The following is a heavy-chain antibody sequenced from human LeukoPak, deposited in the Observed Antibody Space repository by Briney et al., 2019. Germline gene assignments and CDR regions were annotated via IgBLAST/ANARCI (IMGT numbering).Heavy chain of an antibody. J-gene: IGHJ4*02. V-gene: IGHV1-2*02. CDR2: INPNSGGT. D-gene: IGHD1-26*01. CDR3: AKGSKSGRRFDY. CDR1: GYTHTGYH. Sequence: ASVKVSCKASGYTHTGYHMHWVRQAPGQGLEWMGWINPNSGGTNYAQKFQGRVTMTRDTSISTAYMEQSSLRTDVTAVYYGAKGSKSGRRFDYWGQGTLVTVSS.